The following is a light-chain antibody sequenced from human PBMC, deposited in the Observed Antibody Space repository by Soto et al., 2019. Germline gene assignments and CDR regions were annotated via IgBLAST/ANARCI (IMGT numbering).Light chain of an antibody. CDR1: SSDVGSRNL. J-gene: IGLJ1*01. CDR3: CSHAGSRNYV. CDR2: EAS. Sequence: QSVLTQPASVSGSPGQSITISCTGTSSDVGSRNLVSWYQQYPGKAPKLIIFEASNRPSGVSNRFSGSKSGITASLTISGSQAEDEADYYCCSHAGSRNYVCRTGTEVTVL. V-gene: IGLV2-23*01.